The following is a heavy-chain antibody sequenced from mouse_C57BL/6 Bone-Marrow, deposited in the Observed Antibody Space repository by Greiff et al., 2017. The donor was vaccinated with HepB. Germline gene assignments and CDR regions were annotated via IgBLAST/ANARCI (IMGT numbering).Heavy chain of an antibody. D-gene: IGHD1-1*01. Sequence: QVQLQQSGAELARPGASVKLSCKASGYTFTSYGISWVKQRTGPGLEWIGEIYPRSGNTYYNEKFKGKATLTADKSSSTAYMELRSLTSEDSAVYFCARGWAYYYGSSAAWFAYWGQGTLVTVSA. V-gene: IGHV1-81*01. CDR3: ARGWAYYYGSSAAWFAY. CDR1: GYTFTSYG. CDR2: IYPRSGNT. J-gene: IGHJ3*01.